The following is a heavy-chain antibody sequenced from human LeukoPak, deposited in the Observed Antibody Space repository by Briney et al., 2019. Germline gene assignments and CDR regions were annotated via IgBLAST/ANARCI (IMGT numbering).Heavy chain of an antibody. Sequence: SETLSLTCTVSGYSISSGYYWGWIRQPPGKGLEWIGEINHSGSTNYNPSLKSRVTISVDTSKNQFSLKLSSVTAADTAVYYCARVWIAAAGIWFDPWGQGTLVTVSS. V-gene: IGHV4-38-2*02. CDR3: ARVWIAAAGIWFDP. D-gene: IGHD6-13*01. CDR1: GYSISSGYY. J-gene: IGHJ5*02. CDR2: INHSGST.